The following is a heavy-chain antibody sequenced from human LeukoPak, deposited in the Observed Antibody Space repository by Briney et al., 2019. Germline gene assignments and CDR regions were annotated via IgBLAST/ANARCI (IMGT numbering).Heavy chain of an antibody. D-gene: IGHD6-13*01. J-gene: IGHJ4*02. CDR1: GSSISSYY. V-gene: IGHV4-59*12. Sequence: PSETLSLTCTVSGSSISSYYWSWVRQPPGKGLEYIGYIYYTGSTNSSPSLKSRVTISVDTSKNQFSLKLSSVTAADTAVYYCARDLIAAAGTGMIDYWGQGTLVTVSS. CDR3: ARDLIAAAGTGMIDY. CDR2: IYYTGST.